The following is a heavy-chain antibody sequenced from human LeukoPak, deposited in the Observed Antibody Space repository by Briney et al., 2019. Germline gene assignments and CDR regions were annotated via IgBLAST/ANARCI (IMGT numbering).Heavy chain of an antibody. J-gene: IGHJ4*02. CDR1: GFTFSTYA. CDR2: ISGSGGST. D-gene: IGHD6-19*01. CDR3: AKSPLFLDGWYIDY. Sequence: GGSLRLSCAASGFTFSTYAMSWVRQAPGKGLEWVSAISGSGGSTYYADSVKGRFTISRDNSKNTLYLQMNSLRAEDTAVYYCAKSPLFLDGWYIDYWGQGTLVTVSS. V-gene: IGHV3-23*01.